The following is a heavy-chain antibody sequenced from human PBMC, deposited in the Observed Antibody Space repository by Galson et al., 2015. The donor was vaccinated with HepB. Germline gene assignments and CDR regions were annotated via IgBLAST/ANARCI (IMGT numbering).Heavy chain of an antibody. Sequence: SLRLSCAASGFKSYNYAMHWPRQAPGKRLEYVSAISSNGDDTWYADSVKGRFTISRDNSKNTLYVQMSTLRPEDTAVYYCSSDAFDVWGQGTMVIVSS. CDR3: SSDAFDV. J-gene: IGHJ3*01. V-gene: IGHV3-64*05. CDR2: ISSNGDDT. CDR1: GFKSYNYA.